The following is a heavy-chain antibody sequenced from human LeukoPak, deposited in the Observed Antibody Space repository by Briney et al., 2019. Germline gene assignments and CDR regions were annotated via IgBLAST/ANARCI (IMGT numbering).Heavy chain of an antibody. D-gene: IGHD2-2*01. CDR3: AKVYCSSTSCYGPTDAFDI. J-gene: IGHJ3*02. Sequence: GGSLRLSCAASGFTFSSYGMSWVRQAPGKGLEWVSAISGSGGSTYYADSVKGRFTISRDNSKNTLYLQMNSLRAEDTAVYYCAKVYCSSTSCYGPTDAFDIWGQGTMVTVSS. CDR1: GFTFSSYG. V-gene: IGHV3-23*01. CDR2: ISGSGGST.